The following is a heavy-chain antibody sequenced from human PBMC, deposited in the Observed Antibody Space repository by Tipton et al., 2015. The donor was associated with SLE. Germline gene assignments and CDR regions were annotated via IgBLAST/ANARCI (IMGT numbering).Heavy chain of an antibody. CDR2: LYYSGNT. D-gene: IGHD2-8*01. J-gene: IGHJ4*02. CDR1: GGSIRSSRHF. Sequence: LACTVSGGSIRSSRHFWGWIRQPPGKGLEWIGVLYYSGNTYYNPSLKSPVTLSIDTSKNQFSLKMRSVTAADTAVYFCARGYCSDGVCYGFGFFDYWGQGNLVTVSS. CDR3: ARGYCSDGVCYGFGFFDY. V-gene: IGHV4-39*07.